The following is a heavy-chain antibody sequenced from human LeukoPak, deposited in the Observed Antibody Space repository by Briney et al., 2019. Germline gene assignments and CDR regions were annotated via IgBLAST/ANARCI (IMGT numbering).Heavy chain of an antibody. V-gene: IGHV3-23*01. CDR1: GFTFSSYG. CDR3: AKELLAVVVAADDY. Sequence: GSLRLSCAASGFTFSSYGMSWVRQAPGKGLEWVSAISGSGGSTYYADSVKGRFTISRDNSKNTLYLQMNSLRAEDTAVYYCAKELLAVVVAADDYWGQGTLVTVSS. D-gene: IGHD2-15*01. CDR2: ISGSGGST. J-gene: IGHJ4*02.